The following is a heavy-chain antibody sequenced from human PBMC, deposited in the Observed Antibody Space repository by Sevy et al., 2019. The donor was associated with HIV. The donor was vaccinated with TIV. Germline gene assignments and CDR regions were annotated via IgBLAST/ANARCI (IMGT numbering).Heavy chain of an antibody. Sequence: GGSLRLSCVASGFTFSSYEMNWVRQAPGKGLEWVSYISNSGTSMYYSDSVKGRFTISRDNARNSLYLQMNSLRAEDTAVYYCARDLPPSATTVAHFDCWGQWTVVTVSS. J-gene: IGHJ4*02. CDR2: ISNSGTSM. CDR1: GFTFSSYE. D-gene: IGHD4-17*01. V-gene: IGHV3-48*03. CDR3: ARDLPPSATTVAHFDC.